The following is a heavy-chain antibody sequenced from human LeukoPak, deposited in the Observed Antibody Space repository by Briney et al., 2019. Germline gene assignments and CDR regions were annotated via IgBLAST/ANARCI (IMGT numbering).Heavy chain of an antibody. CDR2: ISDSGDST. CDR1: GFTFSSYA. J-gene: IGHJ4*02. CDR3: AKKGGSWNYFDS. V-gene: IGHV3-23*01. Sequence: GGSLRLSCAASGFTFSSYAINWVRRAPGRGLEWVSVISDSGDSTYYADSVKGRFTISRDNSKNTLFLQMNSLRPEDTAVYYCAKKGGSWNYFDSWGQGTLVTVSS. D-gene: IGHD6-13*01.